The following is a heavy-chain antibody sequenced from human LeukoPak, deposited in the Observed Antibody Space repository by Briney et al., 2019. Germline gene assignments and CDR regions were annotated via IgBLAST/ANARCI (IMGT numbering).Heavy chain of an antibody. V-gene: IGHV4-4*07. D-gene: IGHD1-14*01. Sequence: PSETLSLTCTVSGGSISSYYWSWIRQPAGKGLEWIGRIYTSGSTNYNPSLKSRVTMSVDTSKNQFSLKLSSVTAADTAVYYCARDNRSGTDYYYYYMDVWGKGTTVTVSS. J-gene: IGHJ6*03. CDR2: IYTSGST. CDR3: ARDNRSGTDYYYYYMDV. CDR1: GGSISSYY.